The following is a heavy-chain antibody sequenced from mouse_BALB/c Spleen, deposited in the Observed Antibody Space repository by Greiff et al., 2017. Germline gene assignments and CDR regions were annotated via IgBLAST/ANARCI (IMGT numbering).Heavy chain of an antibody. Sequence: VKLVESGPGLVAPSQSLSITCTVSGFSLTGYGVNWVRQPPGKGLEWLGMIWGDGSTDYNSALKSRLSISKDNSKSQVFLKMNSLQTDDTARYYCARDRGYDGYYAWFAYWGQGTLVTVSA. V-gene: IGHV2-6-7*01. CDR1: GFSLTGYG. J-gene: IGHJ3*01. CDR2: IWGDGST. D-gene: IGHD2-3*01. CDR3: ARDRGYDGYYAWFAY.